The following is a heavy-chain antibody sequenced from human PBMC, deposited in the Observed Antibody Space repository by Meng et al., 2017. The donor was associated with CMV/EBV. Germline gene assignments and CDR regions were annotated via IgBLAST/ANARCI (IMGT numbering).Heavy chain of an antibody. Sequence: GESLKISCAASGFTFSSYGMHWDRQAPGKGLEWVAFIRYDGSNKYYADSVKGRFTISRDNSKNTLYLQMNSLRAEDTAVYYCAKDPRYCSSTSCEPSDYWGQGTLVTVSS. CDR2: IRYDGSNK. CDR1: GFTFSSYG. CDR3: AKDPRYCSSTSCEPSDY. V-gene: IGHV3-30*02. J-gene: IGHJ4*02. D-gene: IGHD2-2*01.